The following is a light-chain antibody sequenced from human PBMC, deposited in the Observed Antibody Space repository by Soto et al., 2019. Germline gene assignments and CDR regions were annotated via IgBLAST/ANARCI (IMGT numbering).Light chain of an antibody. CDR1: QSISSY. J-gene: IGKJ3*01. Sequence: DIQMTQSPSSLSASVGGRVTITCRASQSISSYLNWYQQKPGKAPKLLIYAASSLQSGVPSRFSGSGSGTDFTLTISSLQPEDFATYYCQQRDTFGPGTKVDIK. CDR3: QQRDT. V-gene: IGKV1-39*01. CDR2: AAS.